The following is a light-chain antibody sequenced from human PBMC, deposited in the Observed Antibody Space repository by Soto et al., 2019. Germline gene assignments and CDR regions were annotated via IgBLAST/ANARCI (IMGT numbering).Light chain of an antibody. CDR2: DDN. V-gene: IGLV3-21*02. CDR3: QVWHVSSDHYV. CDR1: NLGSYG. Sequence: SYELTQPPSVSVAPGQTAKISCGGDNLGSYGVHWYQQKPGQAPVALVYDDNDRPSGIPERFSGSKSGNTATLTISRVEAGDEADYYCQVWHVSSDHYVFGTGTKLTVL. J-gene: IGLJ1*01.